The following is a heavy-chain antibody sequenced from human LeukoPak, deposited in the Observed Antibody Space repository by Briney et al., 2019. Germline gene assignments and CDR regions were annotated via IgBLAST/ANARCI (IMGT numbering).Heavy chain of an antibody. CDR1: GYTFISYG. Sequence: ASVKVSCTASGYTFISYGLTWVRQAPGQGLEWMGWISAYNGNTNYAQKFQGRVTMPTDTSTSTAYMELRSLRSDDTAVYYCARVWGNVVVTYYGMDVWGQGTTVSVSS. D-gene: IGHD2-15*01. CDR3: ARVWGNVVVTYYGMDV. V-gene: IGHV1-18*01. J-gene: IGHJ6*02. CDR2: ISAYNGNT.